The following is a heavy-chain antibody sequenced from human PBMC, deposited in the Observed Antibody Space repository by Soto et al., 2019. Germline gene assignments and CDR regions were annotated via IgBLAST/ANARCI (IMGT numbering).Heavy chain of an antibody. CDR1: GFTFSSYG. D-gene: IGHD3-16*01. CDR3: ARDGDVNTGFGKDY. Sequence: QVQLVESGGGVVQPGRSLRLSCAASGFTFSSYGMHWVRQAPGKGLEWVAFIWHDGGNKFYAESVKGRFTISRDNSKNTLYVQMTSLSAEDTAMYYCARDGDVNTGFGKDYWGQGTLVTVSS. J-gene: IGHJ4*02. V-gene: IGHV3-33*01. CDR2: IWHDGGNK.